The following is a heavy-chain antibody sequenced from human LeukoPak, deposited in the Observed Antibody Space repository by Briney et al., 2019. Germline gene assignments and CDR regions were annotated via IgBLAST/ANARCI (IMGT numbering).Heavy chain of an antibody. CDR3: AKDSGSGSYYNENGNFDY. V-gene: IGHV3-9*01. J-gene: IGHJ4*02. D-gene: IGHD3-10*01. CDR2: ISWNSGSI. Sequence: GGSLRLSCAASGFTFDDYAMHWVRQAPGKGLEWVSGISWNSGSIGYADSVKGRFTISRDNAKNSLYLQMNSLRAEDTALYYCAKDSGSGSYYNENGNFDYWGQGTLVTVSS. CDR1: GFTFDDYA.